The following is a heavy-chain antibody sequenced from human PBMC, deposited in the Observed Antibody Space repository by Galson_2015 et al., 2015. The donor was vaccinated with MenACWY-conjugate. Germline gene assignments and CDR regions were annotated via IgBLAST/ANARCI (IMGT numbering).Heavy chain of an antibody. Sequence: SLRLSCAASGFTFSSYSMNWVRQAPGKGLEWVSSISSSSSYIYYADSVKGRFTISRDNAKNSLYLQMNSLRAEDTAVYYCARVSLRFLEWGFDYWGQGTLVTVSS. J-gene: IGHJ4*02. V-gene: IGHV3-21*01. CDR1: GFTFSSYS. CDR2: ISSSSSYI. CDR3: ARVSLRFLEWGFDY. D-gene: IGHD3-3*01.